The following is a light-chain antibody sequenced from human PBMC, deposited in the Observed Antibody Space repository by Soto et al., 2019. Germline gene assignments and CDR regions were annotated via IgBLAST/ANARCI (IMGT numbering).Light chain of an antibody. Sequence: TQSPATLSVSPGERVTLSCRASQSVSNKLAWYQQKPGQAPRLLISDTSTRATGIPARFSGSGSGTEFTLTVSSLQSEDFALYFCHQYDHWPLTFGGGTKVDIK. CDR2: DTS. V-gene: IGKV3D-15*01. CDR3: HQYDHWPLT. CDR1: QSVSNK. J-gene: IGKJ4*01.